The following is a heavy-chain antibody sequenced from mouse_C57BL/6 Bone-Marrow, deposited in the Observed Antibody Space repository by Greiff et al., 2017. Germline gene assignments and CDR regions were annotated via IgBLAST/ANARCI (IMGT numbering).Heavy chain of an antibody. CDR1: GFTFSSYG. D-gene: IGHD2-3*01. CDR3: SRRWLGKYYAIDY. CDR2: ISPGGSYT. J-gene: IGHJ4*01. Sequence: EVKLMESGGDLVKPGGSLKLSCAASGFTFSSYGMSWVRQTPDQRLEWVAPISPGGSYTNYPDSVKGRFTISRDTAKNTLYLQMSSLKSEDTAMYYWSRRWLGKYYAIDYWGQGTSVTVSS. V-gene: IGHV5-6*01.